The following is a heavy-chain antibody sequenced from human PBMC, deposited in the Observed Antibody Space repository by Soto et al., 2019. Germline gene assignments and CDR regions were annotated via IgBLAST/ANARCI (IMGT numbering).Heavy chain of an antibody. CDR1: GYIFTNYN. J-gene: IGHJ4*02. CDR2: INPSGGST. D-gene: IGHD3-22*01. Sequence: QVQLVQSGAEVRKPGASVKISCKASGYIFTNYNMHWVRQAPGQGLEWMGIINPSGGSTSYVQKFQGRVTMTRDTSTSTVYMELSSLRSEDTAVYYCATGYYDSSAYSYFAYWGQGTLVTVSS. CDR3: ATGYYDSSAYSYFAY. V-gene: IGHV1-46*01.